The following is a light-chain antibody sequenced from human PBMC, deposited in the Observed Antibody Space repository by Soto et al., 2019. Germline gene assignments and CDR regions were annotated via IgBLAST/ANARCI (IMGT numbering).Light chain of an antibody. Sequence: QLVLTQPPSVSGAPGQRVTISCTGSSSNIGAGYDVHWYQQLPGTAPKLLIYGNSNRPSGVPDRFSGSKSGTSASLAITGLQAADEADYYCQSYDSSLSALWVFGGGTKLTVL. CDR1: SSNIGAGYD. CDR3: QSYDSSLSALWV. J-gene: IGLJ3*02. CDR2: GNS. V-gene: IGLV1-40*01.